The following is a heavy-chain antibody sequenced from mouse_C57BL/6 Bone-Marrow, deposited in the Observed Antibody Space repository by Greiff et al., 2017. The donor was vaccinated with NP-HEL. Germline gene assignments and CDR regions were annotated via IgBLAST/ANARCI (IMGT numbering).Heavy chain of an antibody. CDR2: IDPSDSYT. V-gene: IGHV1-59*01. CDR1: GYTFTSYW. J-gene: IGHJ2*01. CDR3: ARRGGSSYDYFDY. D-gene: IGHD1-1*01. Sequence: QVQLQQPGAELVRPGTSVKLSCKASGYTFTSYWMHWVKQRPGQGLEWIGVIDPSDSYTNYNQKFKGKATLIVDTSSSTAYMQLSSLTSEDSAVYYCARRGGSSYDYFDYWGQGTTLTVSS.